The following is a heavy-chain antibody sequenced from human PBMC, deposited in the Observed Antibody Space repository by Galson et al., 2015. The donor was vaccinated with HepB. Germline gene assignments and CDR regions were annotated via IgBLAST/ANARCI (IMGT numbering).Heavy chain of an antibody. D-gene: IGHD2-15*01. J-gene: IGHJ4*02. Sequence: SVKVSCKASGYILTDHYLHWVRQAPGQGLEWVGWINPDNGGTRYAQNFQGRVTMTRDTSISTAYMDLNSLTFDDTAMYYCALKRVGGQPFDYWGPGTQVIVSS. V-gene: IGHV1-2*02. CDR1: GYILTDHY. CDR3: ALKRVGGQPFDY. CDR2: INPDNGGT.